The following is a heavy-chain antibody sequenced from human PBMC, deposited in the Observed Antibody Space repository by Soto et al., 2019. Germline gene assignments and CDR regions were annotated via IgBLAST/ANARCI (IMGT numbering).Heavy chain of an antibody. D-gene: IGHD3-9*01. CDR1: GFTFSSYS. Sequence: PGGSLRLSCAASGFTFSSYSMNWVRQAPGKGLEWVSSISSSSSYIYYADSVKGRFTISRDNAKNSLYLQMNSLRAEDTAVYYCARGPRRFDWFYDYWGQGTLVTVSS. J-gene: IGHJ4*02. CDR3: ARGPRRFDWFYDY. CDR2: ISSSSSYI. V-gene: IGHV3-21*01.